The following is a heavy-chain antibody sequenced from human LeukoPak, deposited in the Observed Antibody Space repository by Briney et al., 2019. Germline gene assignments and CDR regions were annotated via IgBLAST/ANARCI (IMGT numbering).Heavy chain of an antibody. CDR3: ARSYSSSSGTAWDY. V-gene: IGHV3-48*04. J-gene: IGHJ4*02. CDR2: ISTGSSTI. D-gene: IGHD6-6*01. CDR1: GFTFSTYS. Sequence: PGRSLRLSCAASGFTFSTYSMNWVRQAPGKGLEWISYISTGSSTIYYADSVKGRFTISRDNAKNSLYLQMNSLRAEDTAVYYCARSYSSSSGTAWDYWGQGTLVTVSS.